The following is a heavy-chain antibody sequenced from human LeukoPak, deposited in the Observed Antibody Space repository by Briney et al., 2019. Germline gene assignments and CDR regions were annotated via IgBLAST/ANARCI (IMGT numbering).Heavy chain of an antibody. Sequence: GGSLRLSCATSGFTFSSTWMHWVRQAPGKGLMWVSRMYGDGSSTTYADSVKGRFTISRDNAKNTLYLQMNSLRAEDTAVYYCARDRSRSLVAGRVYFDYWGQGTLVTVSS. V-gene: IGHV3-74*01. CDR3: ARDRSRSLVAGRVYFDY. CDR2: MYGDGSST. CDR1: GFTFSSTW. J-gene: IGHJ4*02. D-gene: IGHD6-13*01.